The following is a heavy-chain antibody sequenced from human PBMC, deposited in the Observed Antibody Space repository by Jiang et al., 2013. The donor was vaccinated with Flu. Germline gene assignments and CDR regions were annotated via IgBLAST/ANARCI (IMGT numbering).Heavy chain of an antibody. CDR2: IYYSGST. J-gene: IGHJ5*02. V-gene: IGHV4-30-4*08. Sequence: GPGLVKPSQTLSLTCTVSGGSISSGDYYWSWIRQPPGKGLEWIGYIYYSGSTYYNPSLKSRVTISVDTSKNQFSLKLSSVTAADTAVYYCARAGKLGGHCSSTSCRRVRPWGQGTLVTVSS. CDR1: GGSISSGDYY. D-gene: IGHD2-2*01. CDR3: ARAGKLGGHCSSTSCRRVRP.